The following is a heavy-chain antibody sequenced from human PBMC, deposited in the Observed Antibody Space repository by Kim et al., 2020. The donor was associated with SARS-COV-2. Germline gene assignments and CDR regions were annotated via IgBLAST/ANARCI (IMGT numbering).Heavy chain of an antibody. CDR1: GISFRIYS. Sequence: GGSLRLSCATSGISFRIYSMVWVRQAPGKGLEWLSYIGSDSHIIYYADSVKGRFTISRDSAKNSVYLQMNSLRDEDTAVYYCATAGEYFTRWFDYWGQGTLVTVSS. CDR3: ATAGEYFTRWFDY. D-gene: IGHD3-10*01. J-gene: IGHJ4*02. V-gene: IGHV3-48*02. CDR2: IGSDSHII.